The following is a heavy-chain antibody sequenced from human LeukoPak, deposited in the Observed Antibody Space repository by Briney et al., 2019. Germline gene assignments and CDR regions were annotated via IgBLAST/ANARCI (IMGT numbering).Heavy chain of an antibody. J-gene: IGHJ5*02. V-gene: IGHV4-34*01. Sequence: SETLSLTCAVYGGSFSGYYWSWIRQPPGKGLEWIGEINHSGSTNYNPSLKGRVTISVDTSKNQFSLKLSSVTAADTAVYYCARGPIVVVPAAMPSGFDPWGQGTLVTVSS. CDR2: INHSGST. D-gene: IGHD2-2*01. CDR1: GGSFSGYY. CDR3: ARGPIVVVPAAMPSGFDP.